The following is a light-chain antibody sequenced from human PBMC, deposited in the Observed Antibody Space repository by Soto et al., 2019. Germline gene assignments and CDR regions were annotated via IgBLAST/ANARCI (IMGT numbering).Light chain of an antibody. CDR1: QGIRSD. Sequence: AIQMTQSPSSLSASVGDRVNIPCRASQGIRSDLGWYQQKPGKAPKLLIYAASNLQSGVPSRFSGSGSGTDFTLTISSLQPDDFATYYCQHYNSYSEAFGQGTKVDIK. CDR2: AAS. CDR3: QHYNSYSEA. V-gene: IGKV1-6*01. J-gene: IGKJ1*01.